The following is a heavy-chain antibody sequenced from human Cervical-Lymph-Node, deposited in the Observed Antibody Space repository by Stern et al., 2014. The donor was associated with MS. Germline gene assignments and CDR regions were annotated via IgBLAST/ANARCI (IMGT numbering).Heavy chain of an antibody. CDR3: KMGVTTYDN. Sequence: EVQLVQSGGGLVQPGGSLKLSCAVSGITFSGSAIHWVRQPSGKGLERVGRIRSKSNHYATAYTASVRGRFTISRDDTESMAYLHMDSLKPEDSAVYYCKMGVTTYDNWGQGTLVTVSS. CDR1: GITFSGSA. D-gene: IGHD4-17*01. J-gene: IGHJ4*02. CDR2: IRSKSNHYAT. V-gene: IGHV3-73*01.